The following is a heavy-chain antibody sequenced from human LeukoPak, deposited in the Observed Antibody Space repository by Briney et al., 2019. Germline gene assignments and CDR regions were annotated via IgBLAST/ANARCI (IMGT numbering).Heavy chain of an antibody. CDR1: GGTFSSYA. Sequence: ASVKVSCKASGGTFSSYAISWVRQAPGQGLEWVRRINSNTGATESPQNFRGRVTMTRDTSITTAYMELSSLTSDDTAVYYCARDLASTSNWEFDYWGQGTLVTVSS. D-gene: IGHD7-27*01. CDR2: INSNTGAT. CDR3: ARDLASTSNWEFDY. J-gene: IGHJ4*02. V-gene: IGHV1-2*06.